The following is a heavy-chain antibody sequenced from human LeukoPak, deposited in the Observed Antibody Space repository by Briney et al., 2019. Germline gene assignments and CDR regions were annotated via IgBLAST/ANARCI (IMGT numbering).Heavy chain of an antibody. CDR3: ARVLETDCTGGSCYSGLDY. D-gene: IGHD2-15*01. CDR2: ISRTGTYI. V-gene: IGHV3-21*01. Sequence: GGSLRLSCAASGFTFSSYNMKWVRQAPGEGLEWVSSISRTGTYIYYADSVKGRFTVSGDNAQNSLYLQMNSLRVEDTAVYYCARVLETDCTGGSCYSGLDYWGQGTLVTVSS. CDR1: GFTFSSYN. J-gene: IGHJ4*02.